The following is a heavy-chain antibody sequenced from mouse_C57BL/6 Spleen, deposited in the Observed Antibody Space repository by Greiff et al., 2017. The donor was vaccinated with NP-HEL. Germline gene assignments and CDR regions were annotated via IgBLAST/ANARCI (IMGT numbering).Heavy chain of an antibody. Sequence: QVQLQQPGAELVKPGASVKLSCKASGYTFTSYWMHWVKQRPGQGLEWIGMIHPTSGSTNYNEKFQSKATLTVDKSSSTAYMQLSSLTSEDSAVYYCARDYDYDVFDYWGQGTTLTVSS. D-gene: IGHD2-4*01. V-gene: IGHV1-64*01. CDR1: GYTFTSYW. CDR3: ARDYDYDVFDY. CDR2: IHPTSGST. J-gene: IGHJ2*01.